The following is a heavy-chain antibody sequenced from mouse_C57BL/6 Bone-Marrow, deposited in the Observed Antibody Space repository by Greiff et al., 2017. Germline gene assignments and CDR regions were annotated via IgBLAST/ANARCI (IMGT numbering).Heavy chain of an antibody. CDR3: ASRGVYYGSSHDGFAY. D-gene: IGHD1-1*01. V-gene: IGHV1-39*01. J-gene: IGHJ3*01. CDR1: GYSFTDYN. CDR2: INPNYGTT. Sequence: EVKLVESGPELVKPGASVKISCKASGYSFTDYNMNWVKQSNGKSLEWIGVINPNYGTTSYNQKFKGKATLTVDQSSSTAYMQLNSLTSEDSAVYYCASRGVYYGSSHDGFAYWGQGTLVTVSA.